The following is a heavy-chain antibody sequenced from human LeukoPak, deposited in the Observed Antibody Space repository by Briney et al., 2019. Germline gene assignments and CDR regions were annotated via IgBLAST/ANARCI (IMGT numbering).Heavy chain of an antibody. V-gene: IGHV1-46*01. D-gene: IGHD2-8*02. CDR2: INPSGGST. Sequence: ASVKVSCKASGYSFTSYYMYWVRQAPGQGLEWMGVINPSGGSTNYAQKFQGRVTMTRDTSTSTVYMELSSLRSEDTAVYYCARATVRLGYCTVWGQGTLVTVSS. CDR3: ARATVRLGYCTV. J-gene: IGHJ4*02. CDR1: GYSFTSYY.